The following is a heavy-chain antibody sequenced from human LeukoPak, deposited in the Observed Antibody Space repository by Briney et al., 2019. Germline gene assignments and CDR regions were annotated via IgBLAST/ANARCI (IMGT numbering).Heavy chain of an antibody. D-gene: IGHD3-22*01. V-gene: IGHV3-23*01. CDR2: ISGSDIT. CDR1: GFTLRSYV. Sequence: GGSLRLSCVASGFTLRSYVMNWVRQTPGKGLEWVSSISGSDITFYADSVKGRFTISRDNSKNTLYLQMNSLTAADTAVYYCAKERYDSSGYYDYWGQGTLVIVSS. CDR3: AKERYDSSGYYDY. J-gene: IGHJ4*02.